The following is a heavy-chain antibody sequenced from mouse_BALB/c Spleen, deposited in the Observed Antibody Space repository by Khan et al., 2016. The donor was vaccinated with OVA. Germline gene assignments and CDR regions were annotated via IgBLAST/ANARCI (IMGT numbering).Heavy chain of an antibody. CDR2: INTFSGGT. CDR3: TRHGYVAWFTY. D-gene: IGHD2-2*01. Sequence: EVQLVESGPELMKPGASVKISCKASGYSFTSYYIHWVKQTPGKSLEWIGYINTFSGGTTYTQKFEGQATLTVDTSYSTAYIHLSNLTSEDSAVYYCTRHGYVAWFTYWGQGTLVTVSA. J-gene: IGHJ3*01. V-gene: IGHV1-42*01. CDR1: GYSFTSYY.